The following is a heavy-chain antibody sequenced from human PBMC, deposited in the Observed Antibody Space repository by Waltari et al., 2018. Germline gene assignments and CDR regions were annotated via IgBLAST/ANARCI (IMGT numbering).Heavy chain of an antibody. CDR1: GSPFTGHY. CDR2: INPNSGGT. V-gene: IGHV1-2*06. J-gene: IGHJ4*02. Sequence: QVQLVQSGAEVKKPGASVKVSCQASGSPFTGHYMHWVRQAPGQGLEWMGRINPNSGGTNYAQKFQGRVTMTRDTSISTAYMELSRLRSDDTAVYYCARGGGDYGDYEGDYWGQGTLVTVSS. D-gene: IGHD4-17*01. CDR3: ARGGGDYGDYEGDY.